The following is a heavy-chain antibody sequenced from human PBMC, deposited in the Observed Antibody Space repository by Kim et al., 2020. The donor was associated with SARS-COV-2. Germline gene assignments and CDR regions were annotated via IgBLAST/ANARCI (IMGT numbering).Heavy chain of an antibody. CDR2: ISGSGGST. V-gene: IGHV3-23*01. CDR3: AKGPEALSSGSYSLDY. CDR1: GFTFSSYA. J-gene: IGHJ4*02. D-gene: IGHD1-26*01. Sequence: GGSLRLSCAASGFTFSSYAMSWVRQAPGKGLEWVSAISGSGGSTYYADSVKGRFTISRDNSKNTLYLQMNSLRAEDTAVYYCAKGPEALSSGSYSLDYWGQGTLVTVSS.